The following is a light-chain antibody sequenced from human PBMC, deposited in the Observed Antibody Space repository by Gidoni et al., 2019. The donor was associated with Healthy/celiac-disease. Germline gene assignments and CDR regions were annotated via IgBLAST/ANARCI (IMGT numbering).Light chain of an antibody. CDR2: DAS. V-gene: IGKV3-11*01. CDR3: QQRSNWPRIT. Sequence: EIVLTQSPATLSLSPGERAPLSCRASQSVSSYLAWSQQKPGQDPRLLIYDASTSATGIPARFSGSGSGTDFTLTISSLEPEDFAVYYCQQRSNWPRITFXXXTRLEIK. CDR1: QSVSSY. J-gene: IGKJ5*01.